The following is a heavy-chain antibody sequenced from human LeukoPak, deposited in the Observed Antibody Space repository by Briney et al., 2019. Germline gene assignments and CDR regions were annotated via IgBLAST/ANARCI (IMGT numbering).Heavy chain of an antibody. Sequence: GGSLRLSCAASGFTFSSYGMHWVRQAPGKGLEWVAIIRYDGSNKYYADSVKGRFTISRDNSKNTLYLQMNSLRAEDTAVYYCAKAQPGIAAAGPPYYFDYWGQGTLVTVSS. CDR2: IRYDGSNK. CDR3: AKAQPGIAAAGPPYYFDY. D-gene: IGHD6-13*01. CDR1: GFTFSSYG. J-gene: IGHJ4*02. V-gene: IGHV3-30*02.